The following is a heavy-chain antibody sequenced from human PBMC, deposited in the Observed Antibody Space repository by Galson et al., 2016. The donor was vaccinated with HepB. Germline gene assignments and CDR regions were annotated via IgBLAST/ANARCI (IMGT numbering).Heavy chain of an antibody. V-gene: IGHV5-51*01. CDR3: ATQTNGANFDY. J-gene: IGHJ4*02. CDR2: ISPGDSDT. CDR1: RSSFTNYW. D-gene: IGHD1-26*01. Sequence: QSGAEVKKPGESLKISCKGSRSSFTNYWIGWVRQMPGKGLEWMGIISPGDSDTRYSPSFQGQVTISADKSISTAYLQWNSLRASDTAMYYCATQTNGANFDYWGQGTLVTVSS.